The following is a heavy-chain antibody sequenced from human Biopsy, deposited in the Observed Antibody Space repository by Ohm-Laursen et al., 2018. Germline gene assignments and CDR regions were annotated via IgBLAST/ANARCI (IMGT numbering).Heavy chain of an antibody. V-gene: IGHV3-15*05. D-gene: IGHD6-19*01. CDR3: TAGIPGLSRSSDY. J-gene: IGHJ4*02. CDR1: GFTFSAAW. CDR2: VKSNANGGTT. Sequence: GSLRLSCTASGFTFSAAWMYWVRQAPGKGLECVALVKSNANGGTTEYPAPVEGRFSISRDDSRNTVYLHMSSLNTDDTAMYFCTAGIPGLSRSSDYWGQGTLGTVSS.